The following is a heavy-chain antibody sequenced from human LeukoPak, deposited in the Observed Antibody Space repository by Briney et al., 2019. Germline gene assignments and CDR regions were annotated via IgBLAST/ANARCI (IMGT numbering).Heavy chain of an antibody. CDR1: GGSISSGDYY. J-gene: IGHJ4*02. CDR2: IYYSGST. V-gene: IGHV4-30-4*01. CDR3: ARGTSERTMIVVAIMPPDY. Sequence: SETLSLTCTVSGGSISSGDYYWSWIRQPPGKGLEWIGYIYYSGSTYYNPSLKSRVTISVDTSKNQFSLKLSSVTAADTAVYYCARGTSERTMIVVAIMPPDYWGQGTLVTVSS. D-gene: IGHD3-22*01.